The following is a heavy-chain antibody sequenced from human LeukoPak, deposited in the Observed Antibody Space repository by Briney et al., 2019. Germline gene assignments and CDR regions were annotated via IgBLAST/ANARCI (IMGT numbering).Heavy chain of an antibody. Sequence: SGTLSLTCVVSGYSISDGFWWSWVRQSPGKGLEWIGSIYHSGSTYYNPSLKSRVTISVDTSKNQFSLKLSSVTAADTAVYYCARAFGLGSNYYFDYWGQGTLVTVSS. J-gene: IGHJ4*02. V-gene: IGHV4-38-2*01. CDR1: GYSISDGFW. D-gene: IGHD3-16*01. CDR3: ARAFGLGSNYYFDY. CDR2: IYHSGST.